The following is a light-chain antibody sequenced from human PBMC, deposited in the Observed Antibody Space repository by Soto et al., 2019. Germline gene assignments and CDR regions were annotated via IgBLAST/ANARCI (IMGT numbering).Light chain of an antibody. CDR1: QSISKF. V-gene: IGKV1-39*01. CDR2: TAS. Sequence: DIPMTQSPSSLSASVGDRVTITCRASQSISKFLNWYQKKPGKAPKLLIHTASSLQSGVPSTFSGTGSGTDFTLTITNLQPEDFATYYCQQSDSTPWTFGQGTKVEIK. CDR3: QQSDSTPWT. J-gene: IGKJ1*01.